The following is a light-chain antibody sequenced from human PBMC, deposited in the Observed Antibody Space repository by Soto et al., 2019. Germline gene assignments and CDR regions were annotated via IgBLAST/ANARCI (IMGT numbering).Light chain of an antibody. CDR3: QQYSNPCT. J-gene: IGKJ1*01. CDR2: GAS. Sequence: IVFTQSPGTLSLPQGERATLSCRTSQSVSNNYLAWYQQKPGQAPRLLIYGASSRATGVPDRFSGSGSGTDFTLSISRLEPEDFAVYYCQQYSNPCTFGQVTNVDTK. CDR1: QSVSNNY. V-gene: IGKV3-20*01.